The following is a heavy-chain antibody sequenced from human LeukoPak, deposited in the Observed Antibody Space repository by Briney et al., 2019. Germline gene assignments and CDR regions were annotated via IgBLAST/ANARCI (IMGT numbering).Heavy chain of an antibody. Sequence: GGSLRLSCAASGFTFSSYWMSWVRQAPGKGLEWVANIKQDGSEKYYVDSVKGRFTISRDNAKNSLYLQMNSLRAEDTAVYYCARDPGMMDGSGSYSFLDYWGQGTLVTVSS. CDR1: GFTFSSYW. CDR2: IKQDGSEK. V-gene: IGHV3-7*01. CDR3: ARDPGMMDGSGSYSFLDY. J-gene: IGHJ4*02. D-gene: IGHD3-10*01.